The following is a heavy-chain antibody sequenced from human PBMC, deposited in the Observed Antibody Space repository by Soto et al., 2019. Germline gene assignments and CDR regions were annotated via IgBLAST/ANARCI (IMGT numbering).Heavy chain of an antibody. CDR2: ISYDGSHK. CDR3: ARHPERIAEIGWFDP. J-gene: IGHJ5*02. CDR1: GFTFSTYA. V-gene: IGHV3-30-3*01. D-gene: IGHD6-13*01. Sequence: GGSLRLSCTASGFTFSTYAIHWVRQAPGKGLEWVAVISYDGSHKYYADAVEGRFTISRDNSKNTLYLQMTGLRAEDTAVYYCARHPERIAEIGWFDPWGQGTLVTVSS.